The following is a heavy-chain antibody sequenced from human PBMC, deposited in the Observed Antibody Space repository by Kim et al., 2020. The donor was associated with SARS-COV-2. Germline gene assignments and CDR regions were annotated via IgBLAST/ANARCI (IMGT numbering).Heavy chain of an antibody. CDR3: ARALVLSAVPAASWFDP. CDR1: GYTFTSYA. V-gene: IGHV7-4-1*02. J-gene: IGHJ5*02. D-gene: IGHD2-2*01. CDR2: INTNTGNP. Sequence: ASVKVSCKASGYTFTSYAMNWVRQAPGQGLEWMGWINTNTGNPTYAQGFTGRFVFSLDTSVSTAYLQISSLKAEDTAVYYCARALVLSAVPAASWFDPWGQGTLVTVSS.